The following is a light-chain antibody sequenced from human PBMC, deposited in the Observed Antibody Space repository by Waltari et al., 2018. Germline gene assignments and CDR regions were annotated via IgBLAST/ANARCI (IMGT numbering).Light chain of an antibody. V-gene: IGKV3-11*01. J-gene: IGKJ3*01. CDR3: QLRYKWPPIFT. Sequence: EVVLTQSPATLSLSPGERATLSCRASESVSNYLAWYQQKPGQPPTRLIYDASTRATGIPARFSGSGSGTDFTLSISSLEPEDFAVYYCQLRYKWPPIFTFGPGTKVHIK. CDR1: ESVSNY. CDR2: DAS.